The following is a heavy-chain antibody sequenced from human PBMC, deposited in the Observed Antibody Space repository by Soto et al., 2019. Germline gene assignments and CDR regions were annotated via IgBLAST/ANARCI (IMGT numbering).Heavy chain of an antibody. CDR1: GFTFSSYA. J-gene: IGHJ4*02. CDR2: ISASGGST. D-gene: IGHD3-3*01. CDR3: AKDYTYDLTSVDY. Sequence: EVQLLESGGGLVQPGGSLRLSCAASGFTFSSYAMTWVRQAPGKGLEWVSGISASGGSTYYADSVKGRFTIYRDNSKNTLYLQINSLRAEDTAVYYCAKDYTYDLTSVDYWGQGTLVTVSS. V-gene: IGHV3-23*01.